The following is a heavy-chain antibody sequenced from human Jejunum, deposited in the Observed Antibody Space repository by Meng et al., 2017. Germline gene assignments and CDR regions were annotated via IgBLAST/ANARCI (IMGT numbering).Heavy chain of an antibody. CDR1: GDSISSDNW. D-gene: IGHD6-19*01. V-gene: IGHV4-4*02. J-gene: IGHJ4*02. CDR3: ARKGGTYSTGHFPHFDY. CDR2: IFRTGTS. Sequence: QVPAQESGPGLVKPSGTLSPTCAVSGDSISSDNWWSWVRQPPGKGPEWIGDIFRTGTSNYSPSLRSRVAIYMDKSKNQFSLSLNSVTAADTAVYYCARKGGTYSTGHFPHFDYWGQGTLVTVSS.